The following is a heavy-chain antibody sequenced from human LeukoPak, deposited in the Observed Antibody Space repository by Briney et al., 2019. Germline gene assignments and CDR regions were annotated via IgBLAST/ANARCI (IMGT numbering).Heavy chain of an antibody. D-gene: IGHD6-19*01. Sequence: ASVKVSCKASGYTFTSYYMHWVRQAPGQGLEWMGIINPSGGSTSYAQKFQGRVTMTRDMSTSTVYTELSSLRSEDTAVYYCAREQPGIAVAGSFDYWGQGTLVTVSS. V-gene: IGHV1-46*01. CDR2: INPSGGST. CDR3: AREQPGIAVAGSFDY. J-gene: IGHJ4*02. CDR1: GYTFTSYY.